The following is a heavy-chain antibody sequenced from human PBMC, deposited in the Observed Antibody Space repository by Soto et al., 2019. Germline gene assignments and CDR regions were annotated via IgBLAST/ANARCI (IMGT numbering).Heavy chain of an antibody. V-gene: IGHV4-59*08. CDR3: ARFNWYFDL. CDR2: IYYSGST. CDR1: GGSISSYY. Sequence: QVQLQESGPGLVKPSETLSLTCTVSGGSISSYYWSWIRQPPGKVLEWIGYIYYSGSTNYNPSLKRRITISVDTSKNQFSRKLSSVTAADTAVYYCARFNWYFDLWGRGTLVTVSS. J-gene: IGHJ2*01.